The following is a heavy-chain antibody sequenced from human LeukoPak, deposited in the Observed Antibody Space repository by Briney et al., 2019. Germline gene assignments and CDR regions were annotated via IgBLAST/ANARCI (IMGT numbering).Heavy chain of an antibody. D-gene: IGHD3-10*01. CDR1: GLTVSSNY. J-gene: IGHJ6*02. CDR3: AREYYDSGSYLYGMDV. CDR2: IYSDGST. V-gene: IGHV3-53*01. Sequence: GGSLRLSCAASGLTVSSNYMSWVRQAPGKGLECVSVIYSDGSTYYADSVKGRFTISRDNSKNTLYLQMNSLRAEDTAVYYCAREYYDSGSYLYGMDVWGQGTTVTASS.